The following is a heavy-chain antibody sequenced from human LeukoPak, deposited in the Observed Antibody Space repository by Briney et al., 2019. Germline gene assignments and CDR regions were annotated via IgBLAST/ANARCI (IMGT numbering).Heavy chain of an antibody. D-gene: IGHD3-22*01. CDR2: ITDNGRKT. V-gene: IGHV3-11*04. CDR1: GFTFSDYF. Sequence: PGGSLRLSCAASGFTFSDYFMGWIRQAPGKGLEWVSYITDNGRKTYYADSVKGRFTISRDNAKYSLYLQINRLRDEDTAVYYCARASGDSRGHYSWGQGTLVTVSS. J-gene: IGHJ4*02. CDR3: ARASGDSRGHYS.